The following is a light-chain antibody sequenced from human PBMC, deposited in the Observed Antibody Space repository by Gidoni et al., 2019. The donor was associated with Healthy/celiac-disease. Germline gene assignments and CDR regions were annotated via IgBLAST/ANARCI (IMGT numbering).Light chain of an antibody. J-gene: IGKJ1*01. V-gene: IGKV4-1*01. Sequence: DIVMTQTPDSLAVSLGERATINCKASQSVLYSSNNKNYLAWYPQKPGQPPKLLIYWASTRESGVPDRFSCSVSGTDFTLTIRSLQAEDVAVYYCQQYYSTPWTFGQGTKVEIK. CDR3: QQYYSTPWT. CDR2: WAS. CDR1: QSVLYSSNNKNY.